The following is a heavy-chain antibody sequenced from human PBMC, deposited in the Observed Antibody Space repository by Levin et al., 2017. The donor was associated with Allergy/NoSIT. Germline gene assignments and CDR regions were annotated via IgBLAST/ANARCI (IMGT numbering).Heavy chain of an antibody. CDR2: IKSKADGGTT. J-gene: IGHJ6*02. CDR1: GFTFANAW. V-gene: IGHV3-15*01. Sequence: GGSLRLSCVASGFTFANAWMSWVRQTPGKGLEWVGRIKSKADGGTTDYAAGVKGRFTISREDSRKTVYLQMNGLNMEDTAVYYCTTDPGVMAYDYGMDVWGQGSTVTVSS. CDR3: TTDPGVMAYDYGMDV. D-gene: IGHD3-16*01.